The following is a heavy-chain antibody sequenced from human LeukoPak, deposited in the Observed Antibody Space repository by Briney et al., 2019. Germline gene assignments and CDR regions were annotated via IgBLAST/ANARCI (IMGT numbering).Heavy chain of an antibody. CDR2: ISSSGSTI. D-gene: IGHD5-18*01. J-gene: IGHJ4*02. V-gene: IGHV3-48*03. CDR3: ARDRSTDTAMEFDY. CDR1: GFTFSSYE. Sequence: GGSLRLSCAASGFTFSSYEMNWVRQAPGKGLEWVSYISSSGSTIYYADSVKGRFTISRDNAKNSLYLQMNSLRAEDTAVYYCARDRSTDTAMEFDYWGQGTLVTVSS.